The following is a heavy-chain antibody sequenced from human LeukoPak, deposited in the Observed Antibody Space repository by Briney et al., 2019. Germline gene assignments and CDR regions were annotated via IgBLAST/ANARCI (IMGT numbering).Heavy chain of an antibody. CDR2: IYYSGST. CDR3: AGPLGYGDPGGDAFDI. Sequence: SETLSLTCTVSGGSISSSSYYWGWIRQPPGKGLEWIGSIYYSGSTYYNPSLKSRVTISVDTSKNQFSLKLSSVTAADTAMYYCAGPLGYGDPGGDAFDIWGQGTMVTVSS. V-gene: IGHV4-39*01. D-gene: IGHD4-17*01. CDR1: GGSISSSSYY. J-gene: IGHJ3*02.